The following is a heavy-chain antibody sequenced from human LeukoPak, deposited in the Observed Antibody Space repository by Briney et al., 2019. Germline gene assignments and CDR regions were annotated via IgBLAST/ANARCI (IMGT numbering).Heavy chain of an antibody. J-gene: IGHJ4*02. CDR2: ISWDGGSI. D-gene: IGHD6-19*01. CDR3: ARADPYSSGWYGVFDY. V-gene: IGHV3-9*01. Sequence: PGGSLRLSCAASGLNFNEHGMNWVRHVPGKGLEWVSGISWDGGSIGYADSVKGRFTISRDNSKNTLYLQMNSLRAEDTAVYYCARADPYSSGWYGVFDYWGQGTLVTVSS. CDR1: GLNFNEHG.